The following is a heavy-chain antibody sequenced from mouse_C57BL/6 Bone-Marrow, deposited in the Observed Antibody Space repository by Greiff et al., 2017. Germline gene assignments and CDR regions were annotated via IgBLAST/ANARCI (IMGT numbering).Heavy chain of an antibody. D-gene: IGHD2-2*01. V-gene: IGHV5-4*03. CDR1: GFTFSSYA. CDR2: ISDGGSYT. J-gene: IGHJ2*01. CDR3: ARGAPMVNGYFDY. Sequence: EVKLVESGGGLVKPGGSLKLSCAASGFTFSSYAMSWVRQTPEKRLEWVAPISDGGSYTFYPANVKGRFPFSRDNAKNNLYLQLSHLKSEDRAMYYCARGAPMVNGYFDYWGQGTTLTVSS.